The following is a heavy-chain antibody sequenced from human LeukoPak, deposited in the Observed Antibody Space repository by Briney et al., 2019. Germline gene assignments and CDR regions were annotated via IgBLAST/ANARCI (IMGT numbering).Heavy chain of an antibody. Sequence: ASVEVSCKASGYTFTSYYMHWVRQAPGQGLEWMGWINPNSGGTNYAQKFQGRVTMTRDTSISTAYMELSRLGSDDTAVYYCARERAVGYLRGYYFDYWGQGTLVTVSS. J-gene: IGHJ4*02. CDR1: GYTFTSYY. CDR2: INPNSGGT. CDR3: ARERAVGYLRGYYFDY. D-gene: IGHD4-17*01. V-gene: IGHV1-2*02.